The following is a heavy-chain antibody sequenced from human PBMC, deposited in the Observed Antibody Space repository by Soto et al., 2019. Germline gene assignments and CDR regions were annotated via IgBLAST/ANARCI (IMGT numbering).Heavy chain of an antibody. CDR2: IYYSGST. Sequence: SETLSLTCTVSGGSISSSSYYWGWIRQPPGKGLEWIGSIYYSGSTYHNPSLKGRVTISVDTSKNQFSLKLSSVTAADTAVYYCARQGRGWNDPNWFDPWGQVTLVTVS. J-gene: IGHJ5*02. V-gene: IGHV4-39*01. CDR3: ARQGRGWNDPNWFDP. CDR1: GGSISSSSYY. D-gene: IGHD1-1*01.